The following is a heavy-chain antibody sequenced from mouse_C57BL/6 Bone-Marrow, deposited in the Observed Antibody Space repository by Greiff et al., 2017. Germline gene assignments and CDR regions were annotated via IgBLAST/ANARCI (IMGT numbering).Heavy chain of an antibody. CDR1: GYTFTSYT. CDR2: INPGSGYT. V-gene: IGHV1-4*01. D-gene: IGHD2-4*01. CDR3: ARYYEYDGGY. J-gene: IGHJ4*01. Sequence: VQLQQSGAELVRPGASVKMSCKASGYTFTSYTMHWVKQRPGQGLEWIGNINPGSGYTNYNQKFKGKATLTADKSSSPAYMQLSSLTSEDSAVYYCARYYEYDGGYWGQGTTVTVSS.